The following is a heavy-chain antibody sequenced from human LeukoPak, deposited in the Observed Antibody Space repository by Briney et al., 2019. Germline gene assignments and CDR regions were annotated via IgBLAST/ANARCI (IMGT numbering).Heavy chain of an antibody. CDR3: ARPVVAATTETLYNWFDP. Sequence: PSETLSLTCTVSGGSISSSSYYWGWIRQPPGKGLEWNGSIYYSGSTYYNPSLKSRVTISVDTSKNQFSLKLSSVTAADTAVYYCARPVVAATTETLYNWFDPWGQGTLVTVSS. D-gene: IGHD2-15*01. CDR2: IYYSGST. CDR1: GGSISSSSYY. V-gene: IGHV4-39*01. J-gene: IGHJ5*02.